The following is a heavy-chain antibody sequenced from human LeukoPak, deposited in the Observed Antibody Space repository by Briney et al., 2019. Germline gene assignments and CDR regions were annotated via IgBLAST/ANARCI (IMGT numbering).Heavy chain of an antibody. CDR3: ARVSGQQLYFY. CDR2: IYYSGST. V-gene: IGHV4-30-4*08. CDR1: GDSISSGDYY. Sequence: SQTLSHTCTVSGDSISSGDYYWRWIRQPPGKVLEWIGYIYYSGSTYYNPSLKSRVTISVDTSKNQFSLKLSSVTAADTAVYYCARVSGQQLYFYWGQGTLVTVSS. J-gene: IGHJ4*02. D-gene: IGHD6-13*01.